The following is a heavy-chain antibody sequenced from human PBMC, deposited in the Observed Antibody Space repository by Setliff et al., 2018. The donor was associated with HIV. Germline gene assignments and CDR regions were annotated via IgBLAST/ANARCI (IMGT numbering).Heavy chain of an antibody. CDR2: IIPIFGTA. J-gene: IGHJ3*02. Sequence: AASVKVSCKASGGTFSSYAISWARQAPGQGLEWMGGIIPIFGTANYAQKFQGRVTITADESTSTAYMELSSLRSEDTAVYYCASVEMATISAFDIWGQGTMVTV. V-gene: IGHV1-69*13. D-gene: IGHD5-12*01. CDR1: GGTFSSYA. CDR3: ASVEMATISAFDI.